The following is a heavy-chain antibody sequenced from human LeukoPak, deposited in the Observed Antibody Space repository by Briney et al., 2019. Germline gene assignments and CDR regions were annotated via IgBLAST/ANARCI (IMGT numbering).Heavy chain of an antibody. V-gene: IGHV5-51*01. CDR1: GYSFTSYW. D-gene: IGHD6-6*01. CDR2: IYPGDSGT. Sequence: GESLRISCKGSGYSFTSYWIGWVRQMPGKGLEWMGIIYPGDSGTRYSPSFQGQVTISADKSISTAYLQWSSLKASDTAMYYCARSLLVQPYYYYMDVWGKGTTVTVSS. CDR3: ARSLLVQPYYYYMDV. J-gene: IGHJ6*03.